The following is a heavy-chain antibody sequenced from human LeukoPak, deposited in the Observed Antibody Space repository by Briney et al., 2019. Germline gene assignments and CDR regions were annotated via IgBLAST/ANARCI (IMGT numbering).Heavy chain of an antibody. J-gene: IGHJ5*02. D-gene: IGHD5-18*01. V-gene: IGHV4-61*02. Sequence: SETLSLTCTVSGGSISSGSYYWSWIRQPAGKGLEWIGRIYTSGSTNYNPSLKSRVTISVDTSKNQFSLKLSSVTAADTAVYYCARGRYSYGGFDPWGQGTLVTVSS. CDR2: IYTSGST. CDR1: GGSISSGSYY. CDR3: ARGRYSYGGFDP.